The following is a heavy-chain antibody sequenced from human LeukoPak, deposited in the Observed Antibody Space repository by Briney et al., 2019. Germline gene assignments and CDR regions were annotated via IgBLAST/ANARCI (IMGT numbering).Heavy chain of an antibody. D-gene: IGHD3-10*01. CDR3: ARGSTYYYGSGSYLAN. V-gene: IGHV4-34*01. J-gene: IGHJ4*02. CDR1: GGSFSGYY. Sequence: SETLSLTCAVYGGSFSGYYWSWVRQPPGKGLEWIGEINHSGSTNYNPSLKSRVTISVDTSKNQFSLKLSSVTAADTAVYYCARGSTYYYGSGSYLANGGQGTLVTVSS. CDR2: INHSGST.